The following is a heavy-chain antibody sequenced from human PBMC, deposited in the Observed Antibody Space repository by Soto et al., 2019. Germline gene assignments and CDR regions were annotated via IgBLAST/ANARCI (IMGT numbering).Heavy chain of an antibody. CDR1: GGSISSGGYS. CDR3: GRVPDY. CDR2: IYHSGST. V-gene: IGHV4-30-2*01. J-gene: IGHJ4*02. Sequence: QLQLQESGSGLVKPSQTLSLTCAVSGGSISSGGYSWSWIRQPPGKGLGWIGDIYHSGSTCCNPSLKRRVTISVDRSKTQFSLKLSSVTAAYTAVYYCGRVPDYWGQGTLVTVSS.